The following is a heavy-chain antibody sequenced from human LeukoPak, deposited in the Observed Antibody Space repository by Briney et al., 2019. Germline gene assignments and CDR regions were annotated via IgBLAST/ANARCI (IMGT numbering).Heavy chain of an antibody. CDR3: ARQNSGWYERYFQH. CDR2: IWYDGSKT. V-gene: IGHV3-33*01. D-gene: IGHD6-19*01. J-gene: IGHJ1*01. Sequence: GGSLRLSCTASKFAFSSYGMHWVRQAPGKGLEWVAFIWYDGSKTYYAESVKGRFTISRDNSKNTLYLQMNSLRAEDTAVYYCARQNSGWYERYFQHWGQGTLVTVSS. CDR1: KFAFSSYG.